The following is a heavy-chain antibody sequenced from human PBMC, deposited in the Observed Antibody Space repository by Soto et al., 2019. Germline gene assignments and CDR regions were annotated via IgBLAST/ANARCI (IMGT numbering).Heavy chain of an antibody. CDR3: ARESGGATATVDYYYFYMDV. CDR1: GDSFNDYY. Sequence: QVQLVQSGAEVRKPGASVTVSCRSSGDSFNDYYIHWVRQAPGQGFEWMGWINPNGGVTKYAQKFQGWVSMTRDTAIRTVYMQLSRLRADDTALYYCARESGGATATVDYYYFYMDVWGTGTTVTVSS. V-gene: IGHV1-2*04. CDR2: INPNGGVT. J-gene: IGHJ6*03. D-gene: IGHD1-26*01.